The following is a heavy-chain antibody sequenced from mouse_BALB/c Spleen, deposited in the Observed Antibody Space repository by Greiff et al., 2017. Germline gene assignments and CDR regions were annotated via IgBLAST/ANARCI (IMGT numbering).Heavy chain of an antibody. J-gene: IGHJ3*01. D-gene: IGHD2-1*01. CDR1: GFNFNDSY. CDR2: IDPANGNT. CDR3: AHDGNYGAY. V-gene: IGHV14-3*02. Sequence: EVQLQQSGAELVKPGASVKLSCTASGFNFNDSYMHWVNQRPEQGLEWIGRIDPANGNTKYDPKFQGKATITADTSSNTAYLQLSSLTSEDTAVYYCAHDGNYGAYWGQGTLVTVAA.